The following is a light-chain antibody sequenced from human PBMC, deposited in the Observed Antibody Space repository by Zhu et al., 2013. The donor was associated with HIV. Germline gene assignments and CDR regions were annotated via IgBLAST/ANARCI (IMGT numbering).Light chain of an antibody. CDR1: QDISRY. CDR3: QHLYTFPRT. J-gene: IGKJ4*01. CDR2: AAS. Sequence: DIQLTQSPSSLSASVGDRVTITCWASQDISRYLAWYQQKPGKAPKLLIHAASILQNGVPSRFIGSGSGTEFTLTISSLQPEDFATYYCQHLYTFPRTFGGGTKVGIK. V-gene: IGKV1-9*01.